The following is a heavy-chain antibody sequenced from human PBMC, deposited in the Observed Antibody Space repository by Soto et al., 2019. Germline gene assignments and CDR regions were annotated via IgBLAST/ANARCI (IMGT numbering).Heavy chain of an antibody. D-gene: IGHD3-22*01. J-gene: IGHJ4*02. CDR2: IYYSGST. Sequence: QVQLQESGPGLVKPSETLSLTCTVSGGSTSSYYWSWIRQPPGKGLEWIGYIYYSGSTNYNPSLKSRVTISVDTSKNQFSLNLSSVTAADTAVYYCARDYSSGRFDYWGQGTLVTVSS. CDR3: ARDYSSGRFDY. V-gene: IGHV4-59*01. CDR1: GGSTSSYY.